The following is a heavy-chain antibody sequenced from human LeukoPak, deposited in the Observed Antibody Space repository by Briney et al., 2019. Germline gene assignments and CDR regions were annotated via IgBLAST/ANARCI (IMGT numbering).Heavy chain of an antibody. CDR2: INSDGSST. Sequence: GGSLRLSCAASGFTFSSYWMHWVRQAPGKGLVWVSRINSDGSSTSYADSVKGRFTISRDNAKNSLYLQMNSLRAEDTALYYCARAPRNGYCSSTSCKLGTFDYWGQGTLVTVSS. CDR3: ARAPRNGYCSSTSCKLGTFDY. J-gene: IGHJ4*02. CDR1: GFTFSSYW. V-gene: IGHV3-74*01. D-gene: IGHD2-2*03.